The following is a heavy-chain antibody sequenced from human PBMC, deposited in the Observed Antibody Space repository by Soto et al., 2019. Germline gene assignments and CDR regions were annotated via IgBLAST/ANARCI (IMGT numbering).Heavy chain of an antibody. J-gene: IGHJ5*02. V-gene: IGHV1-2*04. Sequence: ASVKVSCKASGYTFTGYYMHWVRQAPGQGLEWMGWINPNSGGTNYAQKFQGWVTMTRDTSISTAYMELSRLRSDDTAVYYCARSELTFGEENWFDPWGQGTLVTVSS. CDR1: GYTFTGYY. D-gene: IGHD3-10*01. CDR3: ARSELTFGEENWFDP. CDR2: INPNSGGT.